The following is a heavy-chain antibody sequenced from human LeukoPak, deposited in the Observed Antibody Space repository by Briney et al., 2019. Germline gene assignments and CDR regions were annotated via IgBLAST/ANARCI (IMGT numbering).Heavy chain of an antibody. Sequence: GESLKISCKGSGYSITSYWIAWVRQMPGKGLEWMGIIYPADSDIRYSPSFQGQVTISADKSISTAYLRWSSLKASDTAMYYCARQEYCSGGSCYTWFDPWGQGTLVTVSS. J-gene: IGHJ5*02. CDR2: IYPADSDI. CDR3: ARQEYCSGGSCYTWFDP. V-gene: IGHV5-51*01. CDR1: GYSITSYW. D-gene: IGHD2-15*01.